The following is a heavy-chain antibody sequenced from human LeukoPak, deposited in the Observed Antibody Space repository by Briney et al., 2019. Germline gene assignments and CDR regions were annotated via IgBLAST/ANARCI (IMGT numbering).Heavy chain of an antibody. V-gene: IGHV3-7*01. CDR3: ARAFDYYYGSGALDP. CDR1: GFTFSSYW. CDR2: IKQDGSEK. J-gene: IGHJ5*02. D-gene: IGHD3-10*01. Sequence: GGSLRLSCAASGFTFSSYWMSWVRQAPGKGLEWVANIKQDGSEKYYVDSVKGRFTISRDNAKNSLYLQMNSLRAEDTAVYYCARAFDYYYGSGALDPWGQGTLVTVSS.